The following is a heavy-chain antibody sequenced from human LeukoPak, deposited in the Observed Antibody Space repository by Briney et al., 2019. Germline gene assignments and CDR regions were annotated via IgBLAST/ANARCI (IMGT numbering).Heavy chain of an antibody. J-gene: IGHJ4*02. CDR2: IYSGGST. D-gene: IGHD3-10*01. CDR3: ARIYGSGTYYFDY. CDR1: GFTVSSNY. V-gene: IGHV3-66*01. Sequence: QPGGSLRLSCAASGFTVSSNYMSWVRQAPGKGLEWVSVIYSGGSTYYADSVKGRLTISRDNSKNTLYLQMNSLRAEDTAVYYCARIYGSGTYYFDYWGQGTLVTVSS.